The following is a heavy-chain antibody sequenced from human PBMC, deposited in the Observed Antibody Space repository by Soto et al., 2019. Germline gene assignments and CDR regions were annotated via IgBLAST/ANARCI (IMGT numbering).Heavy chain of an antibody. CDR1: GGTFSSYA. Sequence: RASVKVSCKASGGTFSSYAMSWVRQAPGQGLEWMGGIIPIFGTANYAQKLQGRVTITADESTSTAYMELSSLRSEDTAVYYCARAGRSSWYGGPYYYYGMDVWGQGTTVTV. CDR2: IIPIFGTA. D-gene: IGHD6-13*01. CDR3: ARAGRSSWYGGPYYYYGMDV. J-gene: IGHJ6*02. V-gene: IGHV1-69*13.